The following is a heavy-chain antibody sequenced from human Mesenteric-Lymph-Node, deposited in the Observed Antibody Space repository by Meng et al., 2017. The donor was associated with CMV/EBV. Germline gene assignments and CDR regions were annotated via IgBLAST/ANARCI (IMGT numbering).Heavy chain of an antibody. D-gene: IGHD4/OR15-4a*01. CDR2: ISCDGTTQ. CDR3: ARGDTCASRYYFLVDV. J-gene: IGHJ6*02. Sequence: GGSLRLSCAASGFTFSTYVIHWVRQAPGKGLEWVTVISCDGTTQFYADSVKGRFTISRDNSKNTLFLQMDSLKTEDTAVYYCARGDTCASRYYFLVDVWGQGTTVTVSS. V-gene: IGHV3-30-3*01. CDR1: GFTFSTYV.